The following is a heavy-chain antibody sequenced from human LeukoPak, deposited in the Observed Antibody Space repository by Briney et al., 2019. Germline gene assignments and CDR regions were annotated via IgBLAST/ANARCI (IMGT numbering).Heavy chain of an antibody. Sequence: PGGSLRLSCAASGFTFSSYWMHWVRQAPGKGLEWVAVISYDGSYKFYADCVKGRFTISRDNSKSTLYLQMNSLRAEDTAVYYCAKDRYSGLNTIVYWGQRTLVTVSS. D-gene: IGHD6-13*01. V-gene: IGHV3-30*18. CDR1: GFTFSSYW. J-gene: IGHJ4*02. CDR2: ISYDGSYK. CDR3: AKDRYSGLNTIVY.